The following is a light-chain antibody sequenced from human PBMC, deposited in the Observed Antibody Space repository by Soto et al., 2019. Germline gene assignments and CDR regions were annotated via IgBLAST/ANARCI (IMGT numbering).Light chain of an antibody. CDR2: DVT. CDR1: NSDSGGYQY. Sequence: QSALTQPASVSGSPGQSITISCTGVNSDSGGYQYVSWYQQHPGKAPKLLIFDVTNRPSGVSDRFSGSESGTTASLTISGPRAEEEADYCCSFFGITSRFGVFGSGTRLTAL. J-gene: IGLJ1*01. CDR3: SFFGITSRFGV. V-gene: IGLV2-14*01.